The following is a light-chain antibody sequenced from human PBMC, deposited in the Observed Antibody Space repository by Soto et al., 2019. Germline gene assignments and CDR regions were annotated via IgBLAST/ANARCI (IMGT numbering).Light chain of an antibody. Sequence: QSALTQPASASGSPGQSITISCSGTSGDVGTYNLVSWYQQHPGKAPKLMIYEGSKRPSGVSNRFSGSKSGNTASLTISGLQAEDEADYHCCSYAGTYVVFGGGTKVTVL. CDR1: SGDVGTYNL. CDR3: CSYAGTYVV. J-gene: IGLJ2*01. V-gene: IGLV2-23*01. CDR2: EGS.